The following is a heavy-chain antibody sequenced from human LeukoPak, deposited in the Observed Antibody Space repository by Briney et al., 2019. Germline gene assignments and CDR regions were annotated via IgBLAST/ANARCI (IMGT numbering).Heavy chain of an antibody. CDR1: GITLSNYG. J-gene: IGHJ4*02. Sequence: PGGSLRLSCAVSGITLSNYGMSWVRQAPGKGLEWVAGISGSGGSTYYADSVKGRFTISRDNAKGSLSLQMNSLRGEDTAVYYCARDLYYYDSSGYYRGLDYWGQGTLVTVSS. CDR3: ARDLYYYDSSGYYRGLDY. V-gene: IGHV3-23*01. D-gene: IGHD3-22*01. CDR2: ISGSGGST.